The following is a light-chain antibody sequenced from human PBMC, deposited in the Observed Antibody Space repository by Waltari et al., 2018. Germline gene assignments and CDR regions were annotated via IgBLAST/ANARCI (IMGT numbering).Light chain of an antibody. Sequence: DIQMTQSPSSLSASVGERVTIICPTSQDIYNFLNWYQHRPGKAPNLLIYVASNLQSGVPARFTGGGSGTYCTLTITSLQPEDFAIYYGQQSFSTPPAYTFGQGTKLKNK. CDR3: QQSFSTPPAYT. V-gene: IGKV1-39*01. CDR1: QDIYNF. CDR2: VAS. J-gene: IGKJ2*01.